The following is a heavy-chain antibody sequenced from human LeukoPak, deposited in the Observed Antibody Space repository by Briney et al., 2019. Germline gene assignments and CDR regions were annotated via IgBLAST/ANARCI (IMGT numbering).Heavy chain of an antibody. CDR1: GFTFDDYA. D-gene: IGHD4-17*01. J-gene: IGHJ4*02. CDR2: ISWNSGSI. Sequence: SLRLSCAASGFTFDDYAMHWVRQAPGKGLEWVSGISWNSGSIGYADSVKGRFTISRDNAKNSLYLQMNSLRAEDTALYYCAKDLYGDYGEYYFDYWGQGNLVTVSS. CDR3: AKDLYGDYGEYYFDY. V-gene: IGHV3-9*01.